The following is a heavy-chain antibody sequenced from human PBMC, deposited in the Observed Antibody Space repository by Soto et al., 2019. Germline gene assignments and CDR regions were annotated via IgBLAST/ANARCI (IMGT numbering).Heavy chain of an antibody. Sequence: EVQLVESGGGLVQPGGSLRLSCAASESTFNVYWVHWVRQAPGKGLVWVAHMNRAGEKINYADSVKGRFTISRDHAKNALYLQMNRLRVEDTAVYYCVRDRGQPDAFDIWGQGTVVTVSA. CDR2: MNRAGEKI. J-gene: IGHJ3*02. CDR1: ESTFNVYW. D-gene: IGHD1-1*01. CDR3: VRDRGQPDAFDI. V-gene: IGHV3-74*01.